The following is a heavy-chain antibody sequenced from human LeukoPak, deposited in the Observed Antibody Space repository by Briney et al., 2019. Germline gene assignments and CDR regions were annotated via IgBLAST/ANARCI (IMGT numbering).Heavy chain of an antibody. CDR2: IYYSGST. Sequence: SETLSLTCTVSGGSISSHYWSWIRQPPGKGLEWIGYIYYSGSTNYNPSLKSRVTISVDTSKNQFSLKLSSVTAADTAVYYCARVHYGPGAYYFDYWGRGTLVTVSS. D-gene: IGHD3-10*01. CDR1: GGSISSHY. J-gene: IGHJ4*02. CDR3: ARVHYGPGAYYFDY. V-gene: IGHV4-59*11.